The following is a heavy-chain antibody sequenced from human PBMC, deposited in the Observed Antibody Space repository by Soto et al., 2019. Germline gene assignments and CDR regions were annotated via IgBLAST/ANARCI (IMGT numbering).Heavy chain of an antibody. CDR3: ARAPGGCSGGSCYPIYFDY. D-gene: IGHD2-15*01. Sequence: SEILSLTCTVSGGSISSGGYYWSWIRQHPGKGLEWIGYIYYSGSTYYNPSLKSRVTISVDTSKNQFSLKLSSVTAADTAVYYCARAPGGCSGGSCYPIYFDYWGQGTLVTVSS. V-gene: IGHV4-31*03. CDR2: IYYSGST. CDR1: GGSISSGGYY. J-gene: IGHJ4*02.